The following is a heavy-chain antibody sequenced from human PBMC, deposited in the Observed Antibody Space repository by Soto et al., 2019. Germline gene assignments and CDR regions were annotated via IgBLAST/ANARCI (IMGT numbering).Heavy chain of an antibody. Sequence: SETLSLTCTVSGGSISSSSYYWGWIRQPPGKGLEWIGSIYYSGSTYYNPSLKSRVTISVDTSKNQFSLKLSSVTAADTAVYYCARYSSGWPRNWGQGTLVTSPQ. J-gene: IGHJ4*02. CDR3: ARYSSGWPRN. V-gene: IGHV4-39*01. D-gene: IGHD6-19*01. CDR1: GGSISSSSYY. CDR2: IYYSGST.